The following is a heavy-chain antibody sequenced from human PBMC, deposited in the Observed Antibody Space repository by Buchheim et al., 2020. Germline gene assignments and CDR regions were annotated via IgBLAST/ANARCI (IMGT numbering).Heavy chain of an antibody. V-gene: IGHV4-39*01. CDR1: GGSISSSNYY. Sequence: QLQLQESGPGLVKPSETLSLTCTVSGGSISSSNYYWGWIRQPPGKGLEWIGRIYYTGSTYYNVSLKSRVTISVDTSKNQLSLRLSSVTAADTAVYYCAATEVIPTARENHYYYYMDVWGKGTT. CDR2: IYYTGST. J-gene: IGHJ6*03. CDR3: AATEVIPTARENHYYYYMDV. D-gene: IGHD2-2*01.